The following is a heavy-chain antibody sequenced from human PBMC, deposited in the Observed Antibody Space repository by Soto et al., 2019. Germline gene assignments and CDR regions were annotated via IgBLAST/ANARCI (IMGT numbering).Heavy chain of an antibody. V-gene: IGHV4-31*03. Sequence: QVQLQESGPGLVKPSQTLSLTCTVSGGSISSGGYYWSWIRQHPGKGLEWIGYIYYSGSTYYNSSLKSRVTIEVDTSKNQFSLKLSSVTAADTAVYYCARVWDSSGPNFDYWGQGTLVTVSS. CDR2: IYYSGST. CDR3: ARVWDSSGPNFDY. CDR1: GGSISSGGYY. D-gene: IGHD3-22*01. J-gene: IGHJ4*02.